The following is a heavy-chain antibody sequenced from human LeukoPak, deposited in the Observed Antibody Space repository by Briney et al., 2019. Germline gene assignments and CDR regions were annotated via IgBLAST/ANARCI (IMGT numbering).Heavy chain of an antibody. CDR1: GYTFSSYA. Sequence: GGSLRLSCAASGYTFSSYAMSWGRQAPGKGLEWVADIKQDGSEKYYVDSVKGQFTISRDNAKNSLYLQMNSLRAEDTAVYYCARILGSHHGYNYLYFDYWGQGTLVPVSS. D-gene: IGHD5-24*01. V-gene: IGHV3-7*01. J-gene: IGHJ4*02. CDR2: IKQDGSEK. CDR3: ARILGSHHGYNYLYFDY.